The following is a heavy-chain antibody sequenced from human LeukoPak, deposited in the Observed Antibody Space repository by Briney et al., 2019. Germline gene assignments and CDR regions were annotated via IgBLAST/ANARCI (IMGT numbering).Heavy chain of an antibody. D-gene: IGHD6-13*01. J-gene: IGHJ5*02. CDR3: ASIAAAGTDNWFDP. Sequence: GGSLRLSCAASGFTFDDYGMSWVRQAPGKGLEWVSGINWNGGSTGYADSVKGRFTISRDNAKNSLYLQMNSLRAEDTALYHCASIAAAGTDNWFDPWGQGTLVTVSS. V-gene: IGHV3-20*01. CDR1: GFTFDDYG. CDR2: INWNGGST.